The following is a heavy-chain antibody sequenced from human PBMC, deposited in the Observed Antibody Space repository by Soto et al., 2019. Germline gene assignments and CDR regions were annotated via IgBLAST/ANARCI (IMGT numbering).Heavy chain of an antibody. CDR1: GASIISTTYF. V-gene: IGHV4-39*01. Sequence: PSETQSHTWTLSGASIISTTYFWAWIRQPPGKGLEWVGSIYYSGRTYYNPSLRSRVTISVDRSKNQFSLTMSSVTAADTAVYYCAKNLPRTGRFDYWGQGTSVTVSS. J-gene: IGHJ4*02. CDR2: IYYSGRT. CDR3: AKNLPRTGRFDY.